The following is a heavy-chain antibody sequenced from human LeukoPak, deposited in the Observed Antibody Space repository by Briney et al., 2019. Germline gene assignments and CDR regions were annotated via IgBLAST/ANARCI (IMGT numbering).Heavy chain of an antibody. CDR2: IYYSGST. J-gene: IGHJ4*02. Sequence: SETLSLTCTVSGGSISSYYWSWIRQPPGKGLEWIGYIYYSGSTNYNPSLKSRVTISVDTSKNQFSLKLSSVTAADTAVYYCARVQRVTMVRGVIIFDYWGQGTLVTVSS. CDR1: GGSISSYY. D-gene: IGHD3-10*01. V-gene: IGHV4-59*01. CDR3: ARVQRVTMVRGVIIFDY.